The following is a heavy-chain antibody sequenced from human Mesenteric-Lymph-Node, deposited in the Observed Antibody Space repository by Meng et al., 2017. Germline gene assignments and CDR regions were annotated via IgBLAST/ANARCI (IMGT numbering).Heavy chain of an antibody. Sequence: LQESGPGLVKPSHTLPLTCTVSGGSMSSGGSSWSWIRQHPGKGLEWIGYIYYSGSTNYNPSLKSRVTISVDTSKNQFSLKLSSVTAADTAVYYCARDKGYYYDSSGYYLGWFDPWGQGTLVTVSS. J-gene: IGHJ5*02. CDR1: GGSMSSGGSS. CDR3: ARDKGYYYDSSGYYLGWFDP. D-gene: IGHD3-22*01. CDR2: IYYSGST. V-gene: IGHV4-61*08.